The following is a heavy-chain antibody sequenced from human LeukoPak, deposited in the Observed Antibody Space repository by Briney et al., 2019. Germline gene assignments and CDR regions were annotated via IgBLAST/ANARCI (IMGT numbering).Heavy chain of an antibody. CDR2: ISGNGGST. D-gene: IGHD5-24*01. J-gene: IGHJ1*01. CDR1: GFTFSSGP. V-gene: IGHV3-23*01. CDR3: AKGEIPMATSLIQH. Sequence: GRSLRLSCVASGFTFSSGPMSWVRQAPGKGLEWVSAISGNGGSTYHAGSVKGRFTISRDNSKNTLYLQMNSLRAEDTAVYYCAKGEIPMATSLIQHWGQGTLVTVSS.